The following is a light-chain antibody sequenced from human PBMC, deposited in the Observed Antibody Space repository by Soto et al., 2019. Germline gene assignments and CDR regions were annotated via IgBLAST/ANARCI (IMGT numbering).Light chain of an antibody. Sequence: QSALTQPASVSGSPGQSITISCTGTSSDVGGYKYVSWYQQHPGKAPKLMIYEVSNRPSGVSNRFSGSKSGNTASLTISGLQAEDEADYYCSSYTSSSPPYVFGTGTKLTVL. CDR1: SSDVGGYKY. CDR2: EVS. J-gene: IGLJ1*01. CDR3: SSYTSSSPPYV. V-gene: IGLV2-14*01.